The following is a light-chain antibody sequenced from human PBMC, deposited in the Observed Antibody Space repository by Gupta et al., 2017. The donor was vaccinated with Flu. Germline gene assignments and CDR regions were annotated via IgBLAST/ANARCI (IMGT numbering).Light chain of an antibody. CDR3: GAWDMSMSAGV. Sequence: QSLLTPPPSVSAAPGQMVTISCSGSRSNIGDNYVSWYQQLPGTAPKLLIYEDYKRPSGITDRFSASKSGTSATMGITGLQTGEEADYFCGAWDMSMSAGVFGGGTRRTVL. CDR1: RSNIGDNY. J-gene: IGLJ3*02. CDR2: EDY. V-gene: IGLV1-51*02.